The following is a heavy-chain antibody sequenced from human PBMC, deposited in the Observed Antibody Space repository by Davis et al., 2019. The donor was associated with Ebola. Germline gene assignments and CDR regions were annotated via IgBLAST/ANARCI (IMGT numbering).Heavy chain of an antibody. CDR3: VNRYSSGWVPHYYYYGMDV. Sequence: PGGSLRLSCAASGFTFSSYGMHWVRQAPGRGLEWVAVISYDGSNKYYADSVKGRFTISRDNSKNTLYLQMSSLRAEDTAVYYCVNRYSSGWVPHYYYYGMDVWGQGTTVTVSS. V-gene: IGHV3-30*19. J-gene: IGHJ6*02. CDR1: GFTFSSYG. D-gene: IGHD6-19*01. CDR2: ISYDGSNK.